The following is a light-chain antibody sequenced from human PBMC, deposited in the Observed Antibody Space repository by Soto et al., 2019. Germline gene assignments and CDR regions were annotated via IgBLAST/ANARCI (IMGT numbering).Light chain of an antibody. CDR2: GAS. CDR1: QSIATSQ. J-gene: IGKJ1*01. Sequence: EIVLTQSPGTLSLSPGERATLFCRASQSIATSQLAWYQQKPGQAPRLLIGASTRATGIPDRFSDSGSGTDLTLTISRLEPEDFAVYYCQQFAASPRTFGQGTKVDIK. CDR3: QQFAASPRT. V-gene: IGKV3-20*01.